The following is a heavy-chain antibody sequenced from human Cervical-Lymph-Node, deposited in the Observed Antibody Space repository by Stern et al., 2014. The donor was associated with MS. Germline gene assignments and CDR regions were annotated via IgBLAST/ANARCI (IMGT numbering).Heavy chain of an antibody. V-gene: IGHV3-30-3*01. CDR2: VSYDGTQR. J-gene: IGHJ4*02. CDR1: GFTFSTYA. D-gene: IGHD3-10*01. CDR3: ARGGRGVGLEY. Sequence: QVQLVQSGGGVVQPGRSLSLSCVASGFTFSTYAMHWVRQAPGQGLEWVAFVSYDGTQRNSTDSVKARFTISRDNSKNTLYMRMNSLRDEDTAVYFCARGGRGVGLEYWGQGALVTVSS.